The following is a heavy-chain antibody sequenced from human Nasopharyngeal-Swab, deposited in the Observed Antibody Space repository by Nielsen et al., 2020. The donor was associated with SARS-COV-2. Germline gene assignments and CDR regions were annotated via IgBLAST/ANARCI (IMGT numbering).Heavy chain of an antibody. CDR2: IYYSGST. CDR1: GGSISSSSYY. D-gene: IGHD6-19*01. J-gene: IGHJ4*02. V-gene: IGHV4-39*01. CDR3: ARQSAGWYPAFDY. Sequence: SETLSLTCTVSGGSISSSSYYWGWIRQPPGKGLEWIGSIYYSGSTSYNPSLKSRVTISVDTSKNQFSLKLTSVTAADTAVYYCARQSAGWYPAFDYWGQGTLVTVSS.